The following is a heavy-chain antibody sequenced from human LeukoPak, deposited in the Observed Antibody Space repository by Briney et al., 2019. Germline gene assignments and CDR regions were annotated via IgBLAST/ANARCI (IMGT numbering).Heavy chain of an antibody. Sequence: ETLSLTCTVSGGSISSYYWSWIRQPAGKGLEWIGRIYISGSTNYNPSLKSRVTMSVDTSKNQFSLRLHSVTAADTAIYYCARDRSYYSDTGTDYWGQGALVTVSS. V-gene: IGHV4-4*07. CDR1: GGSISSYY. J-gene: IGHJ4*02. CDR2: IYISGST. CDR3: ARDRSYYSDTGTDY. D-gene: IGHD3-22*01.